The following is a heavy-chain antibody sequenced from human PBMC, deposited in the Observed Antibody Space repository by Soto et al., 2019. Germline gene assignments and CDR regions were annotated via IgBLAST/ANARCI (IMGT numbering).Heavy chain of an antibody. V-gene: IGHV3-23*01. D-gene: IGHD3-3*01. CDR1: GFTFSSYA. CDR3: AKSFDFWSGYYSSTYYYYGMDV. J-gene: IGHJ6*02. Sequence: GGSLRLSCAASGFTFSSYAMSWVRQAPGKGLEWVSAISGSGGSTYYADSVKGRFTISRDNSKNTLYLQMNSLRAEDTAVYYCAKSFDFWSGYYSSTYYYYGMDVWGQGTTVTVSS. CDR2: ISGSGGST.